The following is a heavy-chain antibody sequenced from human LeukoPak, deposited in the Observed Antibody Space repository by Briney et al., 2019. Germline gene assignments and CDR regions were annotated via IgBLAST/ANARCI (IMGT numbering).Heavy chain of an antibody. CDR3: ARERGPGHPWGADY. V-gene: IGHV4-59*12. J-gene: IGHJ4*02. D-gene: IGHD3-16*01. CDR2: IYYSGST. CDR1: GGSISSYY. Sequence: PSETLSLTCTVSGGSISSYYWSWIRQPPGKGLEWIGYIYYSGSTNYNPSLKSRVTISVDTSKNQFSLKLSSVTAADTAVYYCARERGPGHPWGADYWGQGTLVTVSS.